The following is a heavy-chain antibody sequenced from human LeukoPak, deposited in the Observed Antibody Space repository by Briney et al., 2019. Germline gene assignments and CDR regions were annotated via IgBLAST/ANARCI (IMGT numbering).Heavy chain of an antibody. CDR1: GYTFTDNV. J-gene: IGHJ5*02. Sequence: ASVKVSCKTSGYTFTDNVLHWVRQTPAQGLEWMGWIDPKSGDSSYAQKFQGRVTMSRDTSMRTAYMELSSLRSDDTAVYYCARGQDIVVVPTHNWFDPWGQGTLVTVSS. V-gene: IGHV1-2*02. D-gene: IGHD2-2*01. CDR2: IDPKSGDS. CDR3: ARGQDIVVVPTHNWFDP.